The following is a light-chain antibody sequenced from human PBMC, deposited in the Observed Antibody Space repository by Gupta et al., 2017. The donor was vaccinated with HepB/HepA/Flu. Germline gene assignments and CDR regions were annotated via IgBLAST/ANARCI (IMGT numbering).Light chain of an antibody. CDR2: AAS. CDR3: QQRDSTPRT. CDR1: QRISSY. V-gene: IGKV1-39*01. Sequence: DIQMTQSPSSLSASVGDRVTITCRASQRISSYLNWYQQKPGKAPNLLIYAASSLQSGVPSRFSGSGSGTDFTLTISRLQREDFATYYCQQRDSTPRTFGQGTEVEIK. J-gene: IGKJ1*01.